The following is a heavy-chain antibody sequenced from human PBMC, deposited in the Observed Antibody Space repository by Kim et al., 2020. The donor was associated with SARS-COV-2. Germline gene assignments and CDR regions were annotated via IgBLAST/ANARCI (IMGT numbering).Heavy chain of an antibody. Sequence: ASVKVSCKASGYTFTGYYMHWARQAPGQGLEWMGWINPNSGGTNYAQKFQGRVTMIRDTSISTAYMELSRLRSDDTAVYYCVRDIVVVPAAMIDYYYYGMDVWGQGTTVTVSS. CDR2: INPNSGGT. CDR3: VRDIVVVPAAMIDYYYYGMDV. V-gene: IGHV1-2*02. J-gene: IGHJ6*02. D-gene: IGHD2-2*01. CDR1: GYTFTGYY.